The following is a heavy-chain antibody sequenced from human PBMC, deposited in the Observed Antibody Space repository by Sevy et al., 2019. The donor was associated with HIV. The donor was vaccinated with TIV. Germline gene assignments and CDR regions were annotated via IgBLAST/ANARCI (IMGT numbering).Heavy chain of an antibody. CDR2: IYYNGHI. D-gene: IGHD1-26*01. CDR3: AGENAWGRGYS. CDR1: GGSITSLY. V-gene: IGHV4-59*08. J-gene: IGHJ4*02. Sequence: SETLSLTCTVSGGSITSLYWNWIRQPPGKGLEWIANIYYNGHINYNPSLKCRVTLSLYTSKNQFSLRLRSVTAADTAMYYCAGENAWGRGYSWGQGTLVTVSS.